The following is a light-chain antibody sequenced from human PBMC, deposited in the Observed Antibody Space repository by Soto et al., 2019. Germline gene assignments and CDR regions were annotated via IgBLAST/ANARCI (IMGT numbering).Light chain of an antibody. CDR1: QSVSSSY. V-gene: IGKV3-20*01. Sequence: EIVLTQSPGTLSLSPGERATLSCRASQSVSSSYLAWYQQKPGQAPRLLIYGASSRATGIPDRFSGSGSGTDFTLTISRLEPEDFAVYYCQQYLSSVTFGQGTRLEIK. CDR2: GAS. CDR3: QQYLSSVT. J-gene: IGKJ5*01.